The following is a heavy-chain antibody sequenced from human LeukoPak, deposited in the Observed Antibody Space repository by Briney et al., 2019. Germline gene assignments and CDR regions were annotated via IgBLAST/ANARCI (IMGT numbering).Heavy chain of an antibody. Sequence: SETLSLTCAVSGYSISSGYYWGWIRQPPGKGLEWIATMYYRGSVYYNPSLKSRVTISVDTSKSQLSLKLSSVTAADTAVYFCARGISALDYWGQGTLVTVSS. CDR3: ARGISALDY. V-gene: IGHV4-38-2*01. CDR2: MYYRGSV. CDR1: GYSISSGYY. J-gene: IGHJ4*02. D-gene: IGHD1-20*01.